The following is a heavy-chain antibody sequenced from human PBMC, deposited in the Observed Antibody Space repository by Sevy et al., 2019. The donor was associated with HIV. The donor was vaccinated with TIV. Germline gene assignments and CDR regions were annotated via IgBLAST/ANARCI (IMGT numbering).Heavy chain of an antibody. CDR1: GFTFSNAW. J-gene: IGHJ3*02. CDR3: TTIVGATTMFAIDI. V-gene: IGHV3-15*01. Sequence: GGSLRLSCAASGFTFSNAWMSWVRQAPGKGLEWVGRIKSKTDGGITDYAAPVKGRFTISRDDSKNTLYLQMNSLKTEDAAVYYCTTIVGATTMFAIDIWGQGTMVTVSS. CDR2: IKSKTDGGIT. D-gene: IGHD1-26*01.